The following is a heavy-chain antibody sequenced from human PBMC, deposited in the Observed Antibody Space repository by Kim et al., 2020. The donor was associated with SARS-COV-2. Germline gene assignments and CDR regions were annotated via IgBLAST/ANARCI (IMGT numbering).Heavy chain of an antibody. CDR3: ARVGTLRVWELSLTHYYCGIEL. CDR2: ISGSSSYI. J-gene: IGHJ6*02. V-gene: IGHV3-21*01. D-gene: IGHD3-16*02. Sequence: GGSLRLSCAVSGFSFSFYSMNWVRQAPGKGLEWVSSISGSSSYIYYADSVKGRFTISRDKSKNSLYLQMNSLRAEDTAVYYCARVGTLRVWELSLTHYYCGIELWGQGTTVPVSS. CDR1: GFSFSFYS.